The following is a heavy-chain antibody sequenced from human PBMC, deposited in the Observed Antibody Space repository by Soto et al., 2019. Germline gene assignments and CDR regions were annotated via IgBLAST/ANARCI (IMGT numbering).Heavy chain of an antibody. CDR3: ARVEGHLWSGYYVGDP. CDR2: INPHNGGT. Sequence: QVQLVQSGAEVKKPGASVKVSCKASGYTFTAHYMHWVRQAPGQGLEWMGWINPHNGGTNYAQKFQGRVAMTRDTSVNTVYMELTSLRSDDTAVYYCARVEGHLWSGYYVGDPWGQGTLVTVSS. CDR1: GYTFTAHY. D-gene: IGHD3-3*02. V-gene: IGHV1-2*02. J-gene: IGHJ5*02.